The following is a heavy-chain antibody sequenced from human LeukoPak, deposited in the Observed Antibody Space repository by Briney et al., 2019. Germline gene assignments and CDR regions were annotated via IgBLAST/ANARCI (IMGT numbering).Heavy chain of an antibody. Sequence: GGSLRLSCAASGFTFSSYAMSWVRQAPGKGLEWVSAISGSGVSTYYADSVKGRFTISRDNSKNTLYLQMNSLRVEDTAVYYCAKDRVVAETTYYFDYWGQGTLVTVSS. CDR1: GFTFSSYA. CDR2: ISGSGVST. J-gene: IGHJ4*02. D-gene: IGHD2-15*01. V-gene: IGHV3-23*01. CDR3: AKDRVVAETTYYFDY.